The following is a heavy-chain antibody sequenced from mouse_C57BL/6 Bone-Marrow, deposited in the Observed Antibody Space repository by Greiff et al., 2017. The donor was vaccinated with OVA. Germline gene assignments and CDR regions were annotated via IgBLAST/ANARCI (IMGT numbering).Heavy chain of an antibody. D-gene: IGHD2-5*01. CDR2: INPNNGGT. V-gene: IGHV1-26*01. CDR1: GYTFTDYY. CDR3: ASLYYSNYSTAY. Sequence: EVQLQQSGPELVKPGASVKISCKASGYTFTDYYMNWVKQSHGKSLEWIGDINPNNGGTSYNQKFKGMATLTVDKSSSTAYMELRSLTSEDSAVYYCASLYYSNYSTAYWGQGTLVTVSA. J-gene: IGHJ3*01.